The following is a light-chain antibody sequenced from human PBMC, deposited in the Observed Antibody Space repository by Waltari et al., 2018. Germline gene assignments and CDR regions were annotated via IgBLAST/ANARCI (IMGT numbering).Light chain of an antibody. CDR1: PSVLYSSNNKNY. J-gene: IGKJ1*01. CDR3: QQYYSTPPT. Sequence: DIVMTQSPDSLAVSLGERATINCKSSPSVLYSSNNKNYLAWYQQKPGQTPKLLIYWASTRESGVPDRFSGSGSGTDFTLTISSLQAEDVAVYYCQQYYSTPPTFGQGTKVEIK. V-gene: IGKV4-1*01. CDR2: WAS.